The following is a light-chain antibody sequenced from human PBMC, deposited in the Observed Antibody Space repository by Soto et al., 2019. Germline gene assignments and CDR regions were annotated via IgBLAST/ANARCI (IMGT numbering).Light chain of an antibody. Sequence: QSVLTQPPSASGTPGQRVTISCSGSSSNIGSNTVNWYQQLPGTAPKLLIYSNNQRPSGVPDRFSGSKSGTSASPAISGLQSEDEADYCCAAWDDSLSGVVFGGGTKLTVL. CDR2: SNN. CDR3: AAWDDSLSGVV. CDR1: SSNIGSNT. V-gene: IGLV1-44*01. J-gene: IGLJ2*01.